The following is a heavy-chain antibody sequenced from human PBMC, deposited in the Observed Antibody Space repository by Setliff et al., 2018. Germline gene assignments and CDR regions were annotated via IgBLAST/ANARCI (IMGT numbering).Heavy chain of an antibody. V-gene: IGHV3-48*04. Sequence: LSLTCAASGFTFINYWMSWVRQAPGKGLEWVSSISSSSRTIHYADSVKGRFSISRENAMNSLYLQMNSLRADDTAVYYCARQRYYDTTGKAFDIWGQGTMVTVSS. J-gene: IGHJ3*02. CDR3: ARQRYYDTTGKAFDI. CDR1: GFTFINYW. CDR2: ISSSSRTI. D-gene: IGHD3-22*01.